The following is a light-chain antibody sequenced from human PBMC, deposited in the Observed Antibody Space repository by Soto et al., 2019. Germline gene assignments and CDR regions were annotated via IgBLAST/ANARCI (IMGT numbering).Light chain of an antibody. CDR1: KLGERF. CDR3: QAWHSGTVV. CDR2: QDQ. V-gene: IGLV3-1*01. J-gene: IGLJ2*01. Sequence: SYELAQAPSVSVSPGQTASITCSGDKLGERFASWYQQRPGQSPVLVIYQDQKRPSGIPERFSGSNSGNTATLTISATQAMDEADYYCQAWHSGTVVFGGGTKLTVL.